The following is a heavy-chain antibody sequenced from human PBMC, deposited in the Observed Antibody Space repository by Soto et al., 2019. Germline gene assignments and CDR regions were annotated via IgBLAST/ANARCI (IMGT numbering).Heavy chain of an antibody. D-gene: IGHD2-15*01. J-gene: IGHJ4*02. Sequence: GGSLRLSCAASGFTFSSYAMHWVRQAPGKGLEWVAVISYDGSNKYYADSVKGRFTISRDNSKNTLYLQMNSLRAEDTAVYYCAKSPGGGRYYFDYWGQGTLVTVSS. V-gene: IGHV3-30-3*02. CDR1: GFTFSSYA. CDR2: ISYDGSNK. CDR3: AKSPGGGRYYFDY.